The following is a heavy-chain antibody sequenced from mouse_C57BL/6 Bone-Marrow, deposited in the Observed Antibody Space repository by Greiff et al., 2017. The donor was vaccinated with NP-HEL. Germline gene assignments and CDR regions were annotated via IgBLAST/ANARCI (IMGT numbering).Heavy chain of an antibody. CDR2: INSYGGST. D-gene: IGHD3-3*01. J-gene: IGHJ4*01. Sequence: EVQLVESGGGLVQPGESLKLSCESNEYEFPSYDMPWVRKTPEKRLELVAAINSYGGSTYYPDTMERRFIISKDNTKKTLYLKMSSLRSEDASLYYCSRLGDYYAMDYWGQGTSVTVSS. V-gene: IGHV5-2*01. CDR3: SRLGDYYAMDY. CDR1: EYEFPSYD.